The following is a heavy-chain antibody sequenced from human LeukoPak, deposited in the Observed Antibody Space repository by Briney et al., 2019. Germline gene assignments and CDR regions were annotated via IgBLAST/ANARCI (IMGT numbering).Heavy chain of an antibody. D-gene: IGHD2-2*01. CDR3: TALYCSSTSCYDY. J-gene: IGHJ4*02. CDR1: GFTFSSYS. Sequence: GGSLRLSCAASGFTFSSYSMNWVRQAPGKGLEWVGRIKSKTDGGTTDYAAPVKGRFTISRDDSKNTLYLQMNSLKTEDTAVYYCTALYCSSTSCYDYWGQGTLVTVSS. V-gene: IGHV3-15*07. CDR2: IKSKTDGGTT.